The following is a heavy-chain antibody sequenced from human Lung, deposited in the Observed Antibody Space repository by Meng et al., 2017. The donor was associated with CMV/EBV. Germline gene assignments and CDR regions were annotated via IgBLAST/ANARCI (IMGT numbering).Heavy chain of an antibody. D-gene: IGHD2-15*01. J-gene: IGHJ5*01. CDR2: IYHNGRT. CDR1: GASIHNKLYY. V-gene: IGHV4-39*01. CDR3: ARQKYIVVIRSGMGNNWFDT. Sequence: SXTXSLXFSVPGASIHNKLYYWCWIRQPPAKRLEWIGNIYHNGRTYYSPSLKSRVTISVDTSKNPFSLRLSSVTAADTGVYYCARQKYIVVIRSGMGNNWFDTXGQGTMVTVSS.